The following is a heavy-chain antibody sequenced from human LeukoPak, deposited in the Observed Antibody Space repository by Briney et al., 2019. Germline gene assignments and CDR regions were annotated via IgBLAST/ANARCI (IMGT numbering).Heavy chain of an antibody. Sequence: PGRSLRLSCAASGFTFSSYGMHWVRQAPGKGLEWVAVISYDGSNKYYADSVKGRFTISRDNSKNTLYLQMNSLRAEDTAVYYCAKANTATKRYFDYWGQGTLVTVSS. D-gene: IGHD4-17*01. CDR3: AKANTATKRYFDY. V-gene: IGHV3-30*18. J-gene: IGHJ4*02. CDR2: ISYDGSNK. CDR1: GFTFSSYG.